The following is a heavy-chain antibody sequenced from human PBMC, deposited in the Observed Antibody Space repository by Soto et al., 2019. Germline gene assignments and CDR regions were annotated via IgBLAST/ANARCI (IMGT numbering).Heavy chain of an antibody. D-gene: IGHD3-22*01. CDR1: GYTFTSYA. CDR2: INAGNGNT. J-gene: IGHJ5*02. Sequence: ASVKVSCKASGYTFTSYAMHWVRQAPGQRLEWMGWINAGNGNTKYSQKFQGRVTITRDTSASTAYMELSSLRSEDTAVYYCARDTEDYATSGYYPKWFDPWGQGTLVTVSS. V-gene: IGHV1-3*01. CDR3: ARDTEDYATSGYYPKWFDP.